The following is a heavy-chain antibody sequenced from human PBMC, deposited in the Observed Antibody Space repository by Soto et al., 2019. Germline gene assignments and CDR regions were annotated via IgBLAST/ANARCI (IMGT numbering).Heavy chain of an antibody. CDR1: GRTFSSYT. CDR3: ARDEYYDYIWGSYRSLILDI. CDR2: IIPILGIA. Sequence: QVQLVQSGAEVKKPGSSVKVSCKASGRTFSSYTISWVRQAPGQGLEWMGRIIPILGIANYAQKFQGRVTITADKSTSTAYMELSSLRSEDTAVYYCARDEYYDYIWGSYRSLILDIWGQGTMVTVSS. V-gene: IGHV1-69*08. J-gene: IGHJ3*02. D-gene: IGHD3-16*02.